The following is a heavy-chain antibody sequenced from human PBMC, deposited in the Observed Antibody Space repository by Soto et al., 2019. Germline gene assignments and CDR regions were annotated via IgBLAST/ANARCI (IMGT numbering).Heavy chain of an antibody. J-gene: IGHJ5*02. CDR2: IYATGTT. CDR3: VRDGTKTLRDWFDP. CDR1: GASISGFY. V-gene: IGHV4-4*07. D-gene: IGHD1-1*01. Sequence: SETLSLTCTVSGASISGFYWSWIRKSAGKGLEWIGRIYATGTTDYNPSLKSRVMMSVDTSKKQFSLKLRSVTAADTAAYYCVRDGTKTLRDWFDPWGQGISVTVSS.